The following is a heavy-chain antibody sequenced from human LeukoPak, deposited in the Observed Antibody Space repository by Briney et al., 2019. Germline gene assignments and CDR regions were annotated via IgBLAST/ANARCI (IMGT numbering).Heavy chain of an antibody. CDR1: GGSISSTNYY. CDR2: IYYSGST. Sequence: SETLSLTCTVSGGSISSTNYYWGWIRQPPGKGLDWIGNIYYSGSTYYNPSLRSRVTMSVDTSKNQFSLKLSSVTAADTALYFCARIPTNAVPAAHNGFDIWGQGTMVTVSS. D-gene: IGHD2-2*01. J-gene: IGHJ3*02. V-gene: IGHV4-39*01. CDR3: ARIPTNAVPAAHNGFDI.